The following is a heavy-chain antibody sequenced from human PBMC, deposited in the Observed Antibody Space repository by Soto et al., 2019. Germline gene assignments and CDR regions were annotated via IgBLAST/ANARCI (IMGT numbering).Heavy chain of an antibody. CDR3: VASTYYDFWSGFDPYFDY. CDR2: IYYSGST. Sequence: LSLTCTVSGGSISSGGYYWSWIRQHPGKGLEWIGYIYYSGSTYYNPSLKSRVTISVDTSKNQFSLKLSSVTAADTAVYYCVASTYYDFWSGFDPYFDYWGQGTLVTVSS. J-gene: IGHJ4*02. V-gene: IGHV4-31*03. D-gene: IGHD3-3*01. CDR1: GGSISSGGYY.